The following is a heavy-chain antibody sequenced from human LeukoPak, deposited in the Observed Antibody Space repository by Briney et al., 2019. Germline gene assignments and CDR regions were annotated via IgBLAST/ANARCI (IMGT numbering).Heavy chain of an antibody. CDR3: ARIIPGYSLFDY. V-gene: IGHV5-51*01. J-gene: IGHJ4*02. D-gene: IGHD5-18*01. Sequence: GGALQSSSNAACGRFTNYWIGWWGRMAGKGREWRGCIYPSDCDTKYSPSFQGQVTISADKSITTAYLQWSSLKASDSAMYYCARIIPGYSLFDYWGQGALVTVSS. CDR1: CGRFTNYW. CDR2: IYPSDCDT.